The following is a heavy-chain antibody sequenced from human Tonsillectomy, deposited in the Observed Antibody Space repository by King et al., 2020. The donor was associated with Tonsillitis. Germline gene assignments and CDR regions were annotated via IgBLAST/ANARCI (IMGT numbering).Heavy chain of an antibody. V-gene: IGHV3-9*01. CDR2: ISWNSGSI. D-gene: IGHD3-3*01. CDR1: GFTFDDYA. Sequence: EVQLVQSGGGLVQPGRSLRLSCAASGFTFDDYAMHWVRQAPGKGLEWVSGISWNSGSIGYADSVKGRFTISRDKAKNSLYLQMNSLRAEDTALYYCAKGVTAGFGVVLAYGMDVWGQGTTVTVSS. J-gene: IGHJ6*02. CDR3: AKGVTAGFGVVLAYGMDV.